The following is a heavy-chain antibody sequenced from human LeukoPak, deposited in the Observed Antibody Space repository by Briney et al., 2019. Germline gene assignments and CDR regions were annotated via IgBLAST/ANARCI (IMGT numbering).Heavy chain of an antibody. Sequence: SETLSLTCTVSGGSISSSSYYWGWIRQPPGKGLEWFGSINYSGSTYYNPSLKSRITISVDTSKNQFSLKVNPVTAADTAVYYCARRFGIQLWANFDYWGQGTLVTVSS. D-gene: IGHD5-18*01. J-gene: IGHJ4*02. CDR3: ARRFGIQLWANFDY. CDR2: INYSGST. V-gene: IGHV4-39*01. CDR1: GGSISSSSYY.